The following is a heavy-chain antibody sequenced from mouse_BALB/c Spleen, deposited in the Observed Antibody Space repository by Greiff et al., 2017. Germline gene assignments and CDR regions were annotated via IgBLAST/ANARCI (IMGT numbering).Heavy chain of an antibody. Sequence: EVMLVESGGGLVKPGGSLKLSCAASGFTFSSYAMSWVRQTPEKRLEWVASISSGGSTYYPDSVKGRFTISRDNARNILYLQMSSLRSEDTAMYYCARGVDYGSSPFAYWGQGTLVTVSA. J-gene: IGHJ3*01. CDR2: ISSGGST. D-gene: IGHD1-1*01. CDR3: ARGVDYGSSPFAY. V-gene: IGHV5-6-5*01. CDR1: GFTFSSYA.